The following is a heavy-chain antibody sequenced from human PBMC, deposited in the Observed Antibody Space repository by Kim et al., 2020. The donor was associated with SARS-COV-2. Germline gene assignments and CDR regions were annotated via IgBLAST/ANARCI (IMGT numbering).Heavy chain of an antibody. Sequence: DGGTTDYAAPVKGRVTISRDDSKNTLYLQMNSLKTEDTAVYYCTTHPGDYWGQGTLVTVSS. V-gene: IGHV3-15*01. J-gene: IGHJ4*02. D-gene: IGHD3-10*01. CDR3: TTHPGDY. CDR2: DGGTT.